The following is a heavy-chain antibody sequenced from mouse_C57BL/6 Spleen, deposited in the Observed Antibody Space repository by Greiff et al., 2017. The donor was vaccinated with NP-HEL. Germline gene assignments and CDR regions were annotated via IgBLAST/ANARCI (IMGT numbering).Heavy chain of an antibody. CDR3: ASGSLNEEYFDV. J-gene: IGHJ1*03. CDR2: INPNYGTT. CDR1: GYSFTDYN. D-gene: IGHD3-1*01. V-gene: IGHV1-39*01. Sequence: EVQLQQSGPELVRPGASVKISCKASGYSFTDYNMNWVKQSNGKSLEWIGVINPNYGTTSYNQKFKGKATLTVDQSSSTAYMQLNSLTSEDAAVYYWASGSLNEEYFDVWGTGTTVTVSS.